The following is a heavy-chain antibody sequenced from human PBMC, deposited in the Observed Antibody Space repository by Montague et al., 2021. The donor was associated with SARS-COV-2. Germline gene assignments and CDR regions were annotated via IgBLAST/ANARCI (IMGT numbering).Heavy chain of an antibody. Sequence: SETLSLTCTVSGGSISSSSYYWGWIRQPPGKGLEWIGSIYYSGSTYYNPSLMSRVTISVDTSKNQFSLKLSSVTAADTAVYYCERHGYYETYDAFDIWGQGTMVTVSS. CDR3: ERHGYYETYDAFDI. J-gene: IGHJ3*02. V-gene: IGHV4-39*01. CDR2: IYYSGST. CDR1: GGSISSSSYY. D-gene: IGHD3-22*01.